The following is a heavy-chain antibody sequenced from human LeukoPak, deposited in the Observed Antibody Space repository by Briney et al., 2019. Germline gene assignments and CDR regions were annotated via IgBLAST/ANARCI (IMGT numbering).Heavy chain of an antibody. V-gene: IGHV3-53*01. D-gene: IGHD3-16*01. CDR3: ARGLHYVHPSFDY. CDR2: IYSGGST. CDR1: GFTFSSNY. Sequence: GGSLRLSCAASGFTFSSNYMSWVRQAPGKGLEWVSVIYSGGSTYYADSVKGRFTISRDNSKNTLCLQMNSLRAEDTAVYYCARGLHYVHPSFDYWGQGTLVTVSS. J-gene: IGHJ4*02.